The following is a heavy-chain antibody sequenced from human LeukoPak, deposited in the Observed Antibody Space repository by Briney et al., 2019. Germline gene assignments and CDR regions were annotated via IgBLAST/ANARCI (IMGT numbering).Heavy chain of an antibody. J-gene: IGHJ5*02. CDR1: GGSFSSYY. V-gene: IGHV4-59*12. CDR2: IYYSGST. Sequence: PSETLSLTCTVSGGSFSSYYWTWIRQPPEKGLEWIGYIYYSGSTNYNPSLKSRVTMSVDTSKNQFSLKLSSVTAADTAVYYCARARYAYAGIAAAGTPRDLWFDPWGQGTLVTVSS. CDR3: ARARYAYAGIAAAGTPRDLWFDP. D-gene: IGHD6-13*01.